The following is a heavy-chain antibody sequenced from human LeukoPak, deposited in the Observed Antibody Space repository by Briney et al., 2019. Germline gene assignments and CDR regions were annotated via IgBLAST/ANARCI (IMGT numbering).Heavy chain of an antibody. V-gene: IGHV3-11*01. Sequence: PGGSLRLSCAASGFTFSDYYMSWIRQAPGKGLEWVSYISSSGSTIYYADSVKGRFTISRDNAKNSLYLEMNSLSAEDTAVYYCTRQVWSGWSREFDYWGQGTLVTASS. J-gene: IGHJ4*02. CDR2: ISSSGSTI. CDR3: TRQVWSGWSREFDY. CDR1: GFTFSDYY. D-gene: IGHD6-19*01.